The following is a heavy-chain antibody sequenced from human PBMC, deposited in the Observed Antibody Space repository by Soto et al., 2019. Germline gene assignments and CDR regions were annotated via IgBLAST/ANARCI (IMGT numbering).Heavy chain of an antibody. J-gene: IGHJ4*02. CDR2: ITSSGTTI. D-gene: IGHD1-1*01. Sequence: QVQLVESGGGLVKPGGSLRLSCAASGFTFSDYYMSWIRQAPGKGLEWVSYITSSGTTIYYADSVKGRFTISRDNAKNSLYLQMNSLRVEGTPAYYSASVTRYLQPLDCWGQGTLVTVSS. CDR3: ASVTRYLQPLDC. V-gene: IGHV3-11*01. CDR1: GFTFSDYY.